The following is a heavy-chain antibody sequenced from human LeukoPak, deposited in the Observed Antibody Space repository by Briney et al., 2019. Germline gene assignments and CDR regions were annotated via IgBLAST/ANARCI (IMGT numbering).Heavy chain of an antibody. J-gene: IGHJ1*01. V-gene: IGHV4-34*01. D-gene: IGHD6-13*01. CDR1: GGSFSGYY. CDR2: INHSGST. CDR3: VRCYGISAAGYRH. Sequence: SETLSLTCAVYGGSFSGYYWSWIRQPPGKGLEWIGEINHSGSTNYNPSLKSRVTISVDTSKNQFSLKLSSVTAADTAVYYCVRCYGISAAGYRHWGQGTLVTVSS.